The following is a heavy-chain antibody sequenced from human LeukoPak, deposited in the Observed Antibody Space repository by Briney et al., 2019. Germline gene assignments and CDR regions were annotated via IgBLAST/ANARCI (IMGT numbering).Heavy chain of an antibody. CDR2: ISGSGGST. D-gene: IGHD2-2*03. CDR3: AKDLAMGIVVVPAARIGAFDI. Sequence: GGSLRLPCAASGFTFSSYGMSWVRQAPGKGLEWVSAISGSGGSTYYADSVKGRFTISRDNSKNTLYLQMNSLRAEDTAVYYCAKDLAMGIVVVPAARIGAFDIWGQGTMVTVSS. V-gene: IGHV3-23*01. J-gene: IGHJ3*02. CDR1: GFTFSSYG.